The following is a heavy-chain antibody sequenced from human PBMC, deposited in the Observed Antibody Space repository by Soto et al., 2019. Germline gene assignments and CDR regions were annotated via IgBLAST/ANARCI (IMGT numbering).Heavy chain of an antibody. J-gene: IGHJ4*02. CDR3: ARMREYTYGLIDY. V-gene: IGHV1-69*02. CDR2: VIPMLGKA. CDR1: GGTLSAHT. Sequence: QVQLVQSGAEVKKPGSSVKVSCKASGGTLSAHTINWVRQAPGQGLEWMGRVIPMLGKANYEQKLQGRVTTTADKSTSTAYMELRSLRSDDPAVYYCARMREYTYGLIDYWGQGTLVIVSS. D-gene: IGHD5-18*01.